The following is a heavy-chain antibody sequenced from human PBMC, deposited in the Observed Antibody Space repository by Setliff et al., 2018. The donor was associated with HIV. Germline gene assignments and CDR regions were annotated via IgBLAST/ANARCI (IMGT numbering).Heavy chain of an antibody. CDR2: ISTTGST. Sequence: SETLSLTCTVSGGSISSDYWSWIRQPPGKGLEWIGYISTTGSTSYSPSLKSRVSISVDTAKNQCSLRLNSVTAADTAVYYCARMSGGYSGGYFDYWGQGTLVTVSS. V-gene: IGHV4-4*09. CDR1: GGSISSDY. J-gene: IGHJ4*02. D-gene: IGHD3-22*01. CDR3: ARMSGGYSGGYFDY.